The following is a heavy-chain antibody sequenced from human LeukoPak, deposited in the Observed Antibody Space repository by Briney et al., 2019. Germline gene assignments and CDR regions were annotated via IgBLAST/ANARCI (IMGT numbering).Heavy chain of an antibody. J-gene: IGHJ4*02. Sequence: ASVKVSCKASGGTFNRYAISWVRQAPGQGLEWMGWISAYNGNTNYAQKLQGRVTMTTDTSTSTAYMELRSLRSDDTAVYYCARDERGYGGNFDYWGQGTLVTVSS. CDR1: GGTFNRYA. V-gene: IGHV1-18*01. CDR2: ISAYNGNT. CDR3: ARDERGYGGNFDY. D-gene: IGHD4-23*01.